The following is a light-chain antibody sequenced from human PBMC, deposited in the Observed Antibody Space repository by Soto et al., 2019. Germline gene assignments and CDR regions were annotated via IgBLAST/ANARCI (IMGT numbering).Light chain of an antibody. J-gene: IGKJ3*01. CDR1: QSVSSSY. CDR2: GAS. CDR3: QQDGSTPIFT. V-gene: IGKV3-20*01. Sequence: EIALTQSPGTLSLSTGEIATLSCRASQSVSSSYLAWYQQKPGQAPRLLIYGASSRVTGIPDRFSGSGSGTDFTLTISRLEPEDCAVYYCQQDGSTPIFTFGPGTKVDI.